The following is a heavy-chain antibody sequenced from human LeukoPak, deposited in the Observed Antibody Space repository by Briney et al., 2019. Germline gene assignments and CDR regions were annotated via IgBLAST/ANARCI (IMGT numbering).Heavy chain of an antibody. Sequence: PGRSLRLSCAASGFTFSSYAMHWVRQAPGKGLEWVAVISYDGSNKYYADSVKGRFTISRDNSKNTLYLQMNSLRAEDTAVYYCARDRIEVGATPFFDYWGQGTLVTVSS. CDR2: ISYDGSNK. J-gene: IGHJ4*02. V-gene: IGHV3-30*01. D-gene: IGHD1-26*01. CDR1: GFTFSSYA. CDR3: ARDRIEVGATPFFDY.